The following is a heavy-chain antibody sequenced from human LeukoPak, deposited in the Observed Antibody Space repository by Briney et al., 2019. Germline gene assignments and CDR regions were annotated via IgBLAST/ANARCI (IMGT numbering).Heavy chain of an antibody. Sequence: GGSLRLSCAASGSRFTNYGMHWVRQAPGKGLEWVAFIRYDGGKTHYVDYVKGRFTVSRGNSNKTLYLQMNGLRAEDTAVHYCPTDAPDCPITRCYTEGHNRYMDVWGKGTTVTVTS. J-gene: IGHJ6*03. D-gene: IGHD2-2*01. CDR1: GSRFTNYG. V-gene: IGHV3-30*02. CDR3: PTDAPDCPITRCYTEGHNRYMDV. CDR2: IRYDGGKT.